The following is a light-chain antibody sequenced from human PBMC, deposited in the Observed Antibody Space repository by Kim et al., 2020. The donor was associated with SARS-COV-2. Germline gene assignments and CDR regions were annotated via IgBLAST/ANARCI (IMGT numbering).Light chain of an antibody. Sequence: NFMLTQPHSVSESPGKTVTISCTGSSGSIASNYVHWYQQRPGSVPTTVICTNDQRPSGVPDRFSGSIDSSSNSASLTISGLKTEDEADYYCQSYDSSNRWVFGGGTKVTVL. CDR1: SGSIASNY. V-gene: IGLV6-57*02. CDR2: TND. CDR3: QSYDSSNRWV. J-gene: IGLJ3*02.